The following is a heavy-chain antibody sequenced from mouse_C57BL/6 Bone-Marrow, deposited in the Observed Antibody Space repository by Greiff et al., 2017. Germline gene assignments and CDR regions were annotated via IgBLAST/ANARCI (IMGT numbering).Heavy chain of an antibody. V-gene: IGHV1-69*01. J-gene: IGHJ1*03. CDR2: IDPSDSYT. D-gene: IGHD1-1*01. CDR1: GYTFTSYW. CDR3: AITTVVATRDWYFDV. Sequence: QVQLQQPVAELVMPGASVKLSCKASGYTFTSYWMHWVKQRPGQGLEWIGEIDPSDSYTNYNQKFKGKSTLTVDKSSSTAYMQLSSLTSEDSAVYYCAITTVVATRDWYFDVWGTGTTVTVSS.